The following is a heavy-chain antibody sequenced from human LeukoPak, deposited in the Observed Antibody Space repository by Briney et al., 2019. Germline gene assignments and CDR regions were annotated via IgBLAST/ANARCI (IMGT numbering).Heavy chain of an antibody. CDR2: ISYDGSKK. CDR3: SRAVTAMGSAFDI. J-gene: IGHJ3*02. Sequence: GGSLRLSCAASGFTFSSYGMHWVRQAPGKGLEWVAVISYDGSKKYYADSVKGRFTISRDNSKNTLYLQMNSLRAEDTAVYYCSRAVTAMGSAFDIWGQGTMVTVSS. V-gene: IGHV3-30*03. D-gene: IGHD5-18*01. CDR1: GFTFSSYG.